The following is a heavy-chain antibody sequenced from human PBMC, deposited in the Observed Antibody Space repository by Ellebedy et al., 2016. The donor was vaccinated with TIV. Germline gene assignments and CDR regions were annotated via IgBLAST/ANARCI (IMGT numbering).Heavy chain of an antibody. J-gene: IGHJ4*02. D-gene: IGHD3-22*01. Sequence: AASVKVSCKTSGYNFTGYEIHWVRQAPGHGLEWVGWISGYNGNTNYAEKFQDRVTMTRDTYTNTADMELRSLRSDDTAVYFCVRDWNRSGYDYWGQGTLVTVSS. CDR2: ISGYNGNT. V-gene: IGHV1-18*01. CDR3: VRDWNRSGYDY. CDR1: GYNFTGYE.